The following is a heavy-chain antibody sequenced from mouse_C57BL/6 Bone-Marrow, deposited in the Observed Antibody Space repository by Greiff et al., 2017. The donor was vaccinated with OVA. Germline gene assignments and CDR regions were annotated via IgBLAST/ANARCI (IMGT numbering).Heavy chain of an antibody. CDR3: ARYNYGSSDRCYWYFDV. CDR2: IRNKANGYTT. J-gene: IGHJ1*03. Sequence: EVKLVESGGGLVQPGGSLSLSCAASGFTFTDYYMSWVRQPPGKALEWLGFIRNKANGYTTEYSASVKGRFTISRDNSQSILYLQMNALRAEDSATYYCARYNYGSSDRCYWYFDVWGTGTTVTVSS. CDR1: GFTFTDYY. V-gene: IGHV7-3*01. D-gene: IGHD1-1*01.